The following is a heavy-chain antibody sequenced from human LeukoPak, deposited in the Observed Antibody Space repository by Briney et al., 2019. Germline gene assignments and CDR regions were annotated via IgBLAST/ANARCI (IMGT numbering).Heavy chain of an antibody. CDR1: GGSISSYY. Sequence: SETLSLTCTVSGGSISSYYWSWIRQPPGKGLEWIGYIYTSGSTNYNPSLKSRVTISVDTSKNQFSLKLSSVTAADTAVCYCARLGGIAVADYWGQGTLVTVSS. D-gene: IGHD6-19*01. J-gene: IGHJ4*02. CDR2: IYTSGST. V-gene: IGHV4-4*09. CDR3: ARLGGIAVADY.